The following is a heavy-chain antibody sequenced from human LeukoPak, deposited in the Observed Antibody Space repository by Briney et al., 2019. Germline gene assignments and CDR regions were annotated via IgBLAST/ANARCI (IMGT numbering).Heavy chain of an antibody. CDR3: AKGVHSGYDYGNY. Sequence: GGSLRLSCAASGFTFSSYAMSWVRQAPGKGLEWVSAISGSGGGTYYADSVKGRFTISRDNSKNTLYLQMNSLRAEDTAVYYCAKGVHSGYDYGNYWGQGTLVTVSS. CDR1: GFTFSSYA. CDR2: ISGSGGGT. J-gene: IGHJ4*02. D-gene: IGHD5-12*01. V-gene: IGHV3-23*01.